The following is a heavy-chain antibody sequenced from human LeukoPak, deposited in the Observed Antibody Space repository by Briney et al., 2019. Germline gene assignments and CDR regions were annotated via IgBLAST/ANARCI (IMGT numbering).Heavy chain of an antibody. Sequence: GGSLRLSCAASGFTVSSNYMSWVRQAPGKGLEWVSVIYSGGSTYYADSVKGRFTISRDNSKNTLYLQMNSLRAEDTAVYYCAREKRYDRSGYYEVYYFDYWGQGTLVTVSS. J-gene: IGHJ4*02. D-gene: IGHD3-22*01. CDR2: IYSGGST. CDR1: GFTVSSNY. CDR3: AREKRYDRSGYYEVYYFDY. V-gene: IGHV3-66*01.